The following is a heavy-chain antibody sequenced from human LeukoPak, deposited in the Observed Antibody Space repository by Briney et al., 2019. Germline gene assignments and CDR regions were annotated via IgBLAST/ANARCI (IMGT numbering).Heavy chain of an antibody. CDR3: ARDGSITMVRGVTRDYFDY. Sequence: PGGSLRLSCAASGFTFSSYAMHWVRQAPGKGLEWVAVISYDGSNKYYADSVKGRFTISRDNSKNTLYLQMNSLRAEDTAVYYCARDGSITMVRGVTRDYFDYWGQGTLVTVSS. CDR1: GFTFSSYA. V-gene: IGHV3-30-3*01. J-gene: IGHJ4*02. CDR2: ISYDGSNK. D-gene: IGHD3-10*01.